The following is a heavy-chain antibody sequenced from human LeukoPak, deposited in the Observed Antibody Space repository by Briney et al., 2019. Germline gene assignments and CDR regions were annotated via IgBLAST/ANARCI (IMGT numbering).Heavy chain of an antibody. CDR1: GGTFSSYA. CDR3: ARGGLELRSLDY. Sequence: GASVKVSCKASGGTFSSYAISWVRQAPGQGLEWMGGIIPIFGTANYAQKFQGRVTITTDESTSTAYMELSSLRSEDTAVYYCARGGLELRSLDYWGQGTLVTISS. CDR2: IIPIFGTA. D-gene: IGHD1-7*01. J-gene: IGHJ4*02. V-gene: IGHV1-69*05.